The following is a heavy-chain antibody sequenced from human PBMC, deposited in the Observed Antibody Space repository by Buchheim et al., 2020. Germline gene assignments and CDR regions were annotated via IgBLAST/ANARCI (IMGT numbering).Heavy chain of an antibody. CDR2: ISYDGSNK. V-gene: IGHV3-30*04. CDR1: GFTFSSYA. D-gene: IGHD4-17*01. J-gene: IGHJ6*02. CDR3: ARDYATVTTIYYYYGMDV. Sequence: QVQLVESGGGVVQPGRSLRLSCAASGFTFSSYAMHWVRQAPGKGPEWVAVISYDGSNKYYADSVKGRFTISRDNSKNTLYLQMNSLRAEDTAVYYCARDYATVTTIYYYYGMDVWGQGTT.